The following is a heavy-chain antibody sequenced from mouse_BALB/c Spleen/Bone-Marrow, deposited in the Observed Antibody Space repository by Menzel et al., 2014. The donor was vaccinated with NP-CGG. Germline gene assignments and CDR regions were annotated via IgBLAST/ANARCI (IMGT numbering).Heavy chain of an antibody. CDR2: IYPGSGST. D-gene: IGHD3-1*01. CDR3: ARFSQLGLLAY. V-gene: IGHV1-55*01. CDR1: GYNFTSYW. Sequence: VQLQQSGAELVKPGTSVKLSCKASGYNFTSYWINWVKLSPGQGLEWIGDIYPGSGSTNYNEKFKSKATLTVDTSSSTAYMQLSSLASEDSALYYCARFSQLGLLAYWGQGTLVTVSA. J-gene: IGHJ3*01.